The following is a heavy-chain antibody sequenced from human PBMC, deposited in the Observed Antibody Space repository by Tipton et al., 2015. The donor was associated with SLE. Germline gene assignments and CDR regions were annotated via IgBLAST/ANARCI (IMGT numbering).Heavy chain of an antibody. Sequence: TLSLTCIVSGGITHNYWSWIRQSPGRGLEWIGYIYYSGSTDYNPSLKSRVTISLDKSKNQFSLKLNSVTASDTAVYYCARVYTYGYPYFDYWGQGTLVTVSS. D-gene: IGHD1-14*01. CDR3: ARVYTYGYPYFDY. CDR1: GGITHNY. CDR2: IYYSGST. V-gene: IGHV4-59*08. J-gene: IGHJ4*02.